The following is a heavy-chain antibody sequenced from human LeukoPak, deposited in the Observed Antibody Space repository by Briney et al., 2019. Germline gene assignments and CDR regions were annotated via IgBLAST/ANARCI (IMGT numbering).Heavy chain of an antibody. D-gene: IGHD2-2*01. CDR3: ARVFVGYCSSTSCYSLDP. CDR2: ISSTSSYI. J-gene: IGHJ5*02. V-gene: IGHV3-21*01. Sequence: GGSLRLSCAASGFTFSSYNMNWVRQAPGKGLEWVSSISSTSSYIYYADSVRGRFTISRDNAKNSLYLQMSSLRAEDTAVYYCARVFVGYCSSTSCYSLDPWGQGTLVTVSS. CDR1: GFTFSSYN.